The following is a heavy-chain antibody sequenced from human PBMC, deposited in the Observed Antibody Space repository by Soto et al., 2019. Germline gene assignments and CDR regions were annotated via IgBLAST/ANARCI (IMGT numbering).Heavy chain of an antibody. J-gene: IGHJ5*02. D-gene: IGHD3-10*01. V-gene: IGHV4-59*08. Sequence: PSETLSLTCTVSGGSISSYYWSWIRQPPGKGLEWIGYIYYIGSTNYNPSLKSRVIISVDTSKNQLSLKLSSVTAADTASYYCARHGDNYGSGWLDPWGQGILVTVSS. CDR2: IYYIGST. CDR3: ARHGDNYGSGWLDP. CDR1: GGSISSYY.